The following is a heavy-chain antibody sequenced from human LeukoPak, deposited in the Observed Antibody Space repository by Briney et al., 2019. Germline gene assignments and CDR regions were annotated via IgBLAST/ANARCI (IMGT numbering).Heavy chain of an antibody. CDR1: GFMFSSNT. Sequence: PGGSLRLSCVVSGFMFSSNTMTWVRQAPGKGLEWVANMKEDGNEKHCVDSVKGRFTISRDNAKNSLYLQMNSLRAEDTAVYYCAREDGVGILAFYGMDVWGQGTTVTVSS. J-gene: IGHJ6*02. V-gene: IGHV3-7*01. CDR3: AREDGVGILAFYGMDV. D-gene: IGHD3-3*01. CDR2: MKEDGNEK.